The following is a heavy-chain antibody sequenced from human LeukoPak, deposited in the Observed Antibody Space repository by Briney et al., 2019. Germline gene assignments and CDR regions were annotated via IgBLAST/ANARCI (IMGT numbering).Heavy chain of an antibody. Sequence: SQTLSLTCTVSGGSISSGDYYWSWIRQPPGKGLEWIGYIYYSGSTYYNPSLQSRVTISVDTSENQFSLKLSSVTAADTAVYYCASAHRYCSSTSCPYYYYYYMDVWGKGTTVTVSS. J-gene: IGHJ6*03. D-gene: IGHD2-2*01. CDR1: GGSISSGDYY. V-gene: IGHV4-30-4*08. CDR2: IYYSGST. CDR3: ASAHRYCSSTSCPYYYYYYMDV.